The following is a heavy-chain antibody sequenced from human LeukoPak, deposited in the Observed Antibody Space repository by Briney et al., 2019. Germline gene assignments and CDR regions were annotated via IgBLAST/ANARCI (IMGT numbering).Heavy chain of an antibody. CDR2: IYYSGST. Sequence: KPSETLSLTCTVSGRSISSYYWSWIRQPPGKGLEWIGYIYYSGSTNYNPSLKSRVTISVDTSKNQFSLKLSSVTAADTAVYYCASSDGSGWYFDLWGRGTLVTVSS. CDR3: ASSDGSGWYFDL. CDR1: GRSISSYY. V-gene: IGHV4-59*01. J-gene: IGHJ2*01. D-gene: IGHD5-24*01.